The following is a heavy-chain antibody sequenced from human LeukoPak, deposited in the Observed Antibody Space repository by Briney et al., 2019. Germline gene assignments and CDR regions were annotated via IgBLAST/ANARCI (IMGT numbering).Heavy chain of an antibody. CDR1: GLSVISNY. CDR3: ASSTPYYFDY. CDR2: ISGSGVST. J-gene: IGHJ4*02. Sequence: GGSLRLSCAASGLSVISNYMSWVRQAPGKGLEWVSGISGSGVSTYYAGSVKGRFTISRDNSKNTLYLQMNSLRAEDTAVYYCASSTPYYFDYWGQGTLVTVSS. V-gene: IGHV3-53*01.